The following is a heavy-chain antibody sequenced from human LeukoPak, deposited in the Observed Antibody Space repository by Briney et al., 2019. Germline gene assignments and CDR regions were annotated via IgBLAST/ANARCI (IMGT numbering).Heavy chain of an antibody. J-gene: IGHJ5*02. D-gene: IGHD2-15*01. CDR3: ARDAYCSGGSCYSFDNWFDP. CDR1: GFTFDDYG. CDR2: INWNGGST. V-gene: IGHV3-20*01. Sequence: PGGSLRLSCAASGFTFDDYGMGWVRQAPGKGLEWVSGINWNGGSTGYADSVKGRFTISRDNAKNSLYLQMNSLRAEDTGLYHCARDAYCSGGSCYSFDNWFDPWGQGTLVTVSS.